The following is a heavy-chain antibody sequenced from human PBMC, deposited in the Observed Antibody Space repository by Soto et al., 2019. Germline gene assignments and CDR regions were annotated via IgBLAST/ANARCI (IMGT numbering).Heavy chain of an antibody. Sequence: SETLSLTCTVSGGSISSSSYYWGWIRQPPGKGLEWIGSIYYSGSTYYNPSLKSRVTISVDTSKNQFSLKLSSVTAADTAVYYCARLVIAAAGKDDWFDPWGQGTLVTVSS. CDR1: GGSISSSSYY. D-gene: IGHD6-13*01. CDR2: IYYSGST. J-gene: IGHJ5*02. CDR3: ARLVIAAAGKDDWFDP. V-gene: IGHV4-39*01.